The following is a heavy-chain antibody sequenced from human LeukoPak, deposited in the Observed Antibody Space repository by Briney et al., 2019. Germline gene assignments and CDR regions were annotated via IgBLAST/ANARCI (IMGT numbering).Heavy chain of an antibody. D-gene: IGHD4-11*01. CDR1: GFTFSSYS. CDR3: ARDEGSNYYYYYMDV. Sequence: GSLRLSCAASGFTFSSYSMNWVRQAPGKGLEWVSYISSSSSTIYYADSVKGRFTISRGNAKNSLYLQMNSLRAEDTAVYYCARDEGSNYYYYYMDVWGKGTTVTVSS. V-gene: IGHV3-48*04. CDR2: ISSSSSTI. J-gene: IGHJ6*03.